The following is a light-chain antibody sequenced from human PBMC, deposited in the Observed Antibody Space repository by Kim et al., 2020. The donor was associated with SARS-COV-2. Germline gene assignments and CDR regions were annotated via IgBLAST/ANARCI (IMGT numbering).Light chain of an antibody. J-gene: IGLJ3*02. Sequence: ALGQTVRITCQGDSLRPYYATWYRQKPGQAPVLVIYGKNNRPSGIPDRFSGSSSGTTASLTISGAQAEDEADYYCNSRDSTGHHLVFGGGTKLTVL. V-gene: IGLV3-19*01. CDR2: GKN. CDR1: SLRPYY. CDR3: NSRDSTGHHLV.